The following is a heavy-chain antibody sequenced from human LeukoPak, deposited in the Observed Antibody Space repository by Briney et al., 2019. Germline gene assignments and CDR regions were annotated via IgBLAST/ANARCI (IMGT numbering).Heavy chain of an antibody. CDR3: ARAKKRSGRSRNFYLDV. D-gene: IGHD1-26*01. CDR1: DDPINSGVYY. V-gene: IGHV4-61*09. CDR2: IYTSGTTT. J-gene: IGHJ6*03. Sequence: PSETLSLTCTVSDDPINSGVYYWNWIRQPAGKGLEWIGHIYTSGTTTNSNPSLKSRVAIPLDTSKNHFSLKLSSVTAADTAVYYCARAKKRSGRSRNFYLDVWGKGTTVTVSS.